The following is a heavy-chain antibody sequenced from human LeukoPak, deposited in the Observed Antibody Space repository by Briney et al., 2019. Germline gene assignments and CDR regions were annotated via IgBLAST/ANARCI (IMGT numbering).Heavy chain of an antibody. CDR2: INSDGSTI. CDR1: GFTFSTYW. J-gene: IGHJ4*02. CDR3: VREGVERSLDF. V-gene: IGHV3-74*03. D-gene: IGHD5-24*01. Sequence: GGSLRLSCAASGFTFSTYWMHWVRQTPGKGLVWVSRINSDGSTITYADSVKGRFTIARDNADNTLYLQMHSLRAEDTAVYYCVREGVERSLDFWGQETLVTVSS.